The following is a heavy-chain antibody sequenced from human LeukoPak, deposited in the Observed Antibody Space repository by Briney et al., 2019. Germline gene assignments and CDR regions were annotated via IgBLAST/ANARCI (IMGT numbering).Heavy chain of an antibody. CDR1: GFTFSNYW. J-gene: IGHJ4*01. CDR3: ARDWVSRH. D-gene: IGHD3-16*01. CDR2: INSDGSST. V-gene: IGHV3-74*01. Sequence: GGSLRLSCAVSGFTFSNYWMHWVRQAPGKGLMWVSRINSDGSSTSYADSVKGRFTISRDNAKNTLYLQMNSLRTEDTAVYYCARDWVSRHWGHGTLVTVFS.